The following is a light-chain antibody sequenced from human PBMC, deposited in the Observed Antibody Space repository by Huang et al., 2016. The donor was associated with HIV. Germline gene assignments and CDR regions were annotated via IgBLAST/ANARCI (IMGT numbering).Light chain of an antibody. CDR1: QSVRSS. J-gene: IGKJ1*01. V-gene: IGKV3-11*01. CDR2: DAS. Sequence: EIVLTQSPATLSLSPGERATLFCRASQSVRSSLAWYQHKPGHPPRLIIYDASITATVIPVRFSGSGSGTDFTLTIGRLETKDSAVYNYQQRSNWTFGQGTKVEIK. CDR3: QQRSNWT.